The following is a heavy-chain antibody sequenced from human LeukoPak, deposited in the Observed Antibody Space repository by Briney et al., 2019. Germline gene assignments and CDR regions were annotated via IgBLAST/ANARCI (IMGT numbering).Heavy chain of an antibody. CDR1: GYTFTGYY. CDR3: ARFSYCSGGSCYERSDY. D-gene: IGHD2-15*01. V-gene: IGHV1-2*06. J-gene: IGHJ4*02. CDR2: INPNSGGT. Sequence: GESLKISCKASGYTFTGYYMHWVRQAPGQGLEWMGRINPNSGGTNYAQKFQGRVTMTRDTSISTAYMELSRLRSDDTAVYYCARFSYCSGGSCYERSDYWGQGTLVTVSS.